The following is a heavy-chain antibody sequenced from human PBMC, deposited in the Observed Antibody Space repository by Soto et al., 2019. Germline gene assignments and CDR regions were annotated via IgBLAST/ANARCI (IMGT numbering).Heavy chain of an antibody. CDR1: GGSSSSGDDY. D-gene: IGHD6-13*01. J-gene: IGHJ4*02. CDR2: IYYSGST. CDR3: ARLHSSSWSNLDY. Sequence: SEILCHTCAVSGGSSSSGDDYWIWIRQHPGKGLEWIGYIYYSGSTNYNPSLKSRVTISVDTSKNQFSLKLSSVTAADTAVYYCARLHSSSWSNLDYWGQGTLVTVSS. V-gene: IGHV4-61*08.